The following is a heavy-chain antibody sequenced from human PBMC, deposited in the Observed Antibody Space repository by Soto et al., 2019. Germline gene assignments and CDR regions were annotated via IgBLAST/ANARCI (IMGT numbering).Heavy chain of an antibody. CDR1: GGSISPYY. V-gene: IGHV4-34*01. CDR3: ARVGYTSGHGFDY. J-gene: IGHJ4*02. D-gene: IGHD5-12*01. Sequence: SETMSLTCAVYGGSISPYYWSWIRQPPGKGLEWIGDINHRGSTNYSPSLKSRLSISVDTSQNQFSLNLTSVTAADTAVYYCARVGYTSGHGFDYWGQGTLVTVSS. CDR2: INHRGST.